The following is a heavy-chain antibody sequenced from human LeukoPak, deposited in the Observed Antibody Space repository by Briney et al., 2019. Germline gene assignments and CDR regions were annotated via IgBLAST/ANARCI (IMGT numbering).Heavy chain of an antibody. CDR1: GGSISSGTYY. CDR3: ARVVQGAFGGAPDAFDI. V-gene: IGHV4-61*10. Sequence: SQALSLTCTVSGGSISSGTYYWSWIRQPAGKGLEWIGYIYYSGSTNYNPSLKSRVTISVDTSKNQFSLKLSSVTAADTAVYYCARVVQGAFGGAPDAFDIWGQGTMVTVSS. CDR2: IYYSGST. D-gene: IGHD3-16*01. J-gene: IGHJ3*02.